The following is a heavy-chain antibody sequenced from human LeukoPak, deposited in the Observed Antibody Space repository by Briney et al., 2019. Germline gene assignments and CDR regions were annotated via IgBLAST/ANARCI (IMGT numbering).Heavy chain of an antibody. V-gene: IGHV4-38-2*02. CDR3: VRAYSSSWYFNWFDP. J-gene: IGHJ5*02. D-gene: IGHD6-13*01. Sequence: SETLSLPCTVSGYSISSGYYWGWLRQPPGTGLEWIGNIYPSGTTYYNPSLKTRVTISVDTFKNQFSLKLSSVTAADTAVYFCVRAYSSSWYFNWFDPWGQGTLVTVSS. CDR1: GYSISSGYY. CDR2: IYPSGTT.